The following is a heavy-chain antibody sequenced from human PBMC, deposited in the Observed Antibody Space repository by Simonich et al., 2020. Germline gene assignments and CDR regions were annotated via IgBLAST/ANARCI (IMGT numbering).Heavy chain of an antibody. Sequence: QVQLQESGPGLVKPSETLSLTCTVSGGSISRYYWSWIRQPPGKGLVWIGYIYYSGSTNHNPALKSRVTISVDTSKNQFSLKLSSGTAADTAVYYCARLPDYWGQGTLVTVSS. CDR2: IYYSGST. V-gene: IGHV4-59*08. J-gene: IGHJ4*02. CDR1: GGSISRYY. CDR3: ARLPDY.